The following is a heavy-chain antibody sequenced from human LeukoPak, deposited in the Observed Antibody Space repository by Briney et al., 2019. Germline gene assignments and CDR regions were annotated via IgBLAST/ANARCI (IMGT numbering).Heavy chain of an antibody. Sequence: SEILSLTCAVYGGSFSGYYWSWIRQPPGKGLEWIGEINHSGSTNYNPSLKSRVTISVDTSKNQFSLKLSSVTAADTAVYYCARGWSIDYWGQGTLVTVSS. CDR1: GGSFSGYY. CDR3: ARGWSIDY. D-gene: IGHD2-15*01. CDR2: INHSGST. J-gene: IGHJ4*02. V-gene: IGHV4-34*01.